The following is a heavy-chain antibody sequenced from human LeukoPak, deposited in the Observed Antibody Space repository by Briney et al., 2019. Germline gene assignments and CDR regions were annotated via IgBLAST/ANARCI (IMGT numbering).Heavy chain of an antibody. V-gene: IGHV3-21*01. CDR1: GFTFSSYS. J-gene: IGHJ4*02. Sequence: GGSLRLSCVASGFTFSSYSMNWVRQAPGKGLEWVSSISSSSSYIYYADSVKGRFTISRDNAKNSLYLQMNSLRAEDTAVYYCARFGGMATISYWGQGTLVTVSS. D-gene: IGHD5-24*01. CDR3: ARFGGMATISY. CDR2: ISSSSSYI.